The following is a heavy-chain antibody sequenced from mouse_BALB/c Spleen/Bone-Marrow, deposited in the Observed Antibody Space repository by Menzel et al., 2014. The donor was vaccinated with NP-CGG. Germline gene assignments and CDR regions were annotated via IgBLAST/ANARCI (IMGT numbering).Heavy chain of an antibody. V-gene: IGHV1-76*01. J-gene: IGHJ3*01. CDR1: GYTFTDYY. CDR3: ARREYGNGGFAY. D-gene: IGHD2-10*02. Sequence: VKLVESGAELARPGASVKLSCKASGYTFTDYYINWVKQRTGQGLEWIGGIYPGSGNTYYNEKFKGKATLTADKSSSTAYMQLSSLTSEDSAVYFCARREYGNGGFAYWGQGTLVTVFA. CDR2: IYPGSGNT.